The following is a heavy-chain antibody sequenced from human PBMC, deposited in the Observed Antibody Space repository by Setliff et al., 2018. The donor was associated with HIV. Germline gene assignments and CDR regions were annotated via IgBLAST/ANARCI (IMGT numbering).Heavy chain of an antibody. CDR3: ARHRDPPGSSWIFYYYYMDL. V-gene: IGHV4-61*02. CDR2: IYTSGST. Sequence: SETLSLTCTVSGGSISSDTYYWSWIRQPAGKGLEWIGLIYTSGSTNYNPSLKSRVTISLDTSKNQFSLKLSSVTAADTGVYYCARHRDPPGSSWIFYYYYMDLWGEGTTVTVSS. CDR1: GGSISSDTYY. J-gene: IGHJ6*03. D-gene: IGHD6-13*01.